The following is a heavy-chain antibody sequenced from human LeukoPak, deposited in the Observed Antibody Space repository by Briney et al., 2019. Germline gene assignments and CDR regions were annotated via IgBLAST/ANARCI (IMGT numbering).Heavy chain of an antibody. D-gene: IGHD2-2*01. CDR2: IKVSGGRT. CDR3: AREPPESYHFDY. V-gene: IGHV1-46*01. Sequence: ASVNVSCKASGYTFSGFYAHWVRQAPGQGLEWMGIIKVSGGRTDYAQNFQGRVTMTRDMSTSTVYMELNNLRSEDTAVYYCAREPPESYHFDYWGQGTLVTVSS. CDR1: GYTFSGFY. J-gene: IGHJ4*02.